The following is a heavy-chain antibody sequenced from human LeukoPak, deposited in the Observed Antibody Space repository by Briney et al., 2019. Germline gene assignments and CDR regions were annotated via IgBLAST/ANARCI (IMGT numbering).Heavy chain of an antibody. CDR2: IYYSGST. Sequence: SETLSLTCTVSGGSISSYYWSWIRQPPGKGLEWIGYIYYSGSTNYNPSLKSRVTISVDTSKNQFSLKLSSVTAADTAVYYCAREPAAPTSDAFDIWGQGTMVTVSS. J-gene: IGHJ3*02. CDR3: AREPAAPTSDAFDI. CDR1: GGSISSYY. D-gene: IGHD2-2*01. V-gene: IGHV4-59*08.